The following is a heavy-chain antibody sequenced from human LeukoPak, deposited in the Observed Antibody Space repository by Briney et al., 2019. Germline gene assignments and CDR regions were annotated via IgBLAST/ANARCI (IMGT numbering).Heavy chain of an antibody. CDR3: ATVRMIRGPALGQVGGIY. D-gene: IGHD1-14*01. CDR2: LNHSGST. J-gene: IGHJ4*02. Sequence: SETLSLTCAVYGGSFSGYYWSWIREPPGKGREWIGELNHSGSTNYNPSLKSRVTISVDTSKTPISLKMSSVTAADTAVYYCATVRMIRGPALGQVGGIYWGQGNLVTVSS. CDR1: GGSFSGYY. V-gene: IGHV4-34*01.